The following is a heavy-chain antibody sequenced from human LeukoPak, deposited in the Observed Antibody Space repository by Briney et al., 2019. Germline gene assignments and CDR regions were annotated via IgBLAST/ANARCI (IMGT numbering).Heavy chain of an antibody. V-gene: IGHV1-2*02. D-gene: IGHD5-18*01. CDR1: GYTFTGYY. CDR3: ARARYSYGQIDY. CDR2: INPNSGGT. Sequence: ASVKVSCKASGYTFTGYYMHWVRQAPGQGLEWMGWINPNSGGTNYAQKLQGRVTMTRDTSISTAYMELSRLRSDDTAVYYCARARYSYGQIDYWGQGTLVTVSS. J-gene: IGHJ4*02.